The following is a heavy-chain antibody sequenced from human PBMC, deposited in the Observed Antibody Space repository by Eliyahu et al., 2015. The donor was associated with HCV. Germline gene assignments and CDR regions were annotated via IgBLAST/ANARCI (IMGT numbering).Heavy chain of an antibody. V-gene: IGHV4-59*01. J-gene: IGHJ5*02. CDR2: IYYSGST. CDR1: GGSITTYY. CDR3: SSGGGGIAVAGTGGWFDP. D-gene: IGHD6-19*01. Sequence: QVQLQESGPGLVKPSETLSLTCTVPGGSITTYYWSWXRQPPGKGLERIGFIYYSGSTNYNPPLKSRVTMSIDTSKNQFSLKVTSVTAADTAVYYCSSGGGGIAVAGTGGWFDPWGQGTPVTVSS.